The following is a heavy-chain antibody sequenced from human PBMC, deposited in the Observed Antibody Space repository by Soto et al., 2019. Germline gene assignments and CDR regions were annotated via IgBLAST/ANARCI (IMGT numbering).Heavy chain of an antibody. V-gene: IGHV3-74*01. J-gene: IGHJ5*02. CDR1: GFTFSSHW. CDR3: AREIIAVMGEMRWFAP. D-gene: IGHD6-19*01. Sequence: EVQLVESGGGLVQPGGSLRLSCVGSGFTFSSHWMHWVRQTPGKGPVWVSRIRGDGSSTAYAESVRGRFAISRDNDKNTLYLQMNNLRAEDWAVYFCAREIIAVMGEMRWFAPWGLGTQVTVSS. CDR2: IRGDGSST.